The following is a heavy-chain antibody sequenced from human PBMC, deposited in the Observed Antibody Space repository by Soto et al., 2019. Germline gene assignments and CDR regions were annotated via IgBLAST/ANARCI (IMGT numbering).Heavy chain of an antibody. CDR2: INPNNGGT. J-gene: IGHJ4*02. D-gene: IGHD3-3*01. CDR3: AKTLYDSWRGYYGLCDH. V-gene: IGHV1-2*02. Sequence: ASVEVSCKASGYTFSGHHIHWVRQAPGQGLEWMGWINPNNGGTNYARKFQGRVTMTRDTSISTAYMELSSLKSDDSATYYCAKTLYDSWRGYYGLCDHWGQGTPVTVSS. CDR1: GYTFSGHH.